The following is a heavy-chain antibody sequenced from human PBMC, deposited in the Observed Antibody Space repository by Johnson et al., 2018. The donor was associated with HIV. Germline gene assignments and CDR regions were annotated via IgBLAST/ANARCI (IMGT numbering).Heavy chain of an antibody. CDR3: ARSATGTTADAFDI. J-gene: IGHJ3*02. V-gene: IGHV3-7*02. D-gene: IGHD1-7*01. CDR2: IKQDGSEK. CDR1: GFTFSSYW. Sequence: VQLVESGGGVVQPGRSLRLSCAASGFTFSSYWMSWVRQAPGKGLEWVANIKQDGSEKYYVDSVKGRFTISRDNAKKSLYLQMNSLRAEDTAVYYCARSATGTTADAFDIWGQGTMVTVSS.